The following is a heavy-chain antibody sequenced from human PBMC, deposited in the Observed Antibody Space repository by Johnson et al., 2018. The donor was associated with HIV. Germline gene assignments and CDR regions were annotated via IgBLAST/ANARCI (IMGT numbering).Heavy chain of an antibody. CDR2: ISYDGSNN. V-gene: IGHV3-30-3*01. D-gene: IGHD3-22*01. Sequence: VQLVESGGGVVQPGRSLRLSCAASGFTFSSYAMHWVRQAPGKGLEWVAVISYDGSNNYYADSVKGPFTTPRDNSKHTLYLQMNSLRADDTALYYCARGFVRITMILVADAFDIWGQGTVVTVSS. CDR3: ARGFVRITMILVADAFDI. CDR1: GFTFSSYA. J-gene: IGHJ3*02.